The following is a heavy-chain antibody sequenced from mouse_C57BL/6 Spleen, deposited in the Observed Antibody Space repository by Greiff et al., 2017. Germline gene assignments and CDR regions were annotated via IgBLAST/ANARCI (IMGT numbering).Heavy chain of an antibody. D-gene: IGHD1-1*01. CDR1: GFSLTSYG. Sequence: VQLQQSGPGLVQPSQSLSITCTVSGFSLTSYGVHWVRPSPGKGLEWLGVIWSGGSTDYNAAFISRLSISKDNSKSQVFFKMNSLQADDTAIYYCAREALSITTLDYWGQGTTLTVSS. CDR3: AREALSITTLDY. CDR2: IWSGGST. J-gene: IGHJ2*01. V-gene: IGHV2-2*01.